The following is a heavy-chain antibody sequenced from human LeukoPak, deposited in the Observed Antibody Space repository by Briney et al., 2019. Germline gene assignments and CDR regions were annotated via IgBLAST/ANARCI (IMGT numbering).Heavy chain of an antibody. CDR3: AKDIAGEQWLGFDY. J-gene: IGHJ4*02. D-gene: IGHD6-19*01. V-gene: IGHV3-9*01. Sequence: GGSLRLSCAASGFTFDDYAMHWVRQAPGKGLEWVSGISWNSGSIGYADSVKGRFTISRDNAKNSLYLQMNSLRAEDTALYHCAKDIAGEQWLGFDYWGQGTLVTVSS. CDR1: GFTFDDYA. CDR2: ISWNSGSI.